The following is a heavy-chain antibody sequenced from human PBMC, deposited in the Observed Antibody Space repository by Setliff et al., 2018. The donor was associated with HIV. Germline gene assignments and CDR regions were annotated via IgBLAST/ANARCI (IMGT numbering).Heavy chain of an antibody. CDR2: FDPEDGET. CDR3: ARGKGVGGVIITGGLDV. J-gene: IGHJ6*02. CDR1: GYTLTELS. Sequence: ASVKVSCKISGYTLTELSIHWVRQAPGKGLEWMANFDPEDGETFYAQKFHDRVTMTRDTSITTAYMELSSLTSEDTAVYYCARGKGVGGVIITGGLDVWGQGTTVTVSS. D-gene: IGHD3-10*01. V-gene: IGHV1-24*01.